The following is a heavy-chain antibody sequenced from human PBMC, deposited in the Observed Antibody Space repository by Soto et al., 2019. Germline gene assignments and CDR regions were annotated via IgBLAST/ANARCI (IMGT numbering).Heavy chain of an antibody. CDR2: IVYRGST. CDR3: ARVGSSGWSPDY. Sequence: PSETLSLTCSVSGGSISGHYWTWIRQSPGKGLEWIGYIVYRGSTNYNPSLKSRVTISVDTSKNQFSLKMSSVTAADTAVYYCARVGSSGWSPDYWGRGTLVTVSS. V-gene: IGHV4-59*11. D-gene: IGHD6-19*01. CDR1: GGSISGHY. J-gene: IGHJ4*02.